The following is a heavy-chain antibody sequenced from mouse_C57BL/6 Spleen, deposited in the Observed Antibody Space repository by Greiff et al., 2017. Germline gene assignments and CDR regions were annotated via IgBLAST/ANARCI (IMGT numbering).Heavy chain of an antibody. D-gene: IGHD1-1*01. CDR3: ARDYGSSSDY. CDR1: GFTFSDYG. V-gene: IGHV5-17*01. J-gene: IGHJ2*01. CDR2: ISSGSSTI. Sequence: EVHLVESGGGLVKPGGSLKLSCAASGFTFSDYGMHWVRQAPEKGLAWVAYISSGSSTIYYAATVKGRFTISRDNAKNTLFLQMTMLRSEDTAMYYCARDYGSSSDYWGQCTTLTVSS.